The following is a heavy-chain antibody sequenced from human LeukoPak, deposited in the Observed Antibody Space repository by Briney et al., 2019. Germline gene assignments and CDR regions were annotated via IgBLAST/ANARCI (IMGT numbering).Heavy chain of an antibody. CDR1: GFTFSDYH. J-gene: IGHJ4*02. Sequence: PGGSLRLSCVVSGFTFSDYHMNWVRQAPGKGLEWVSSISTSNSYIYYADSLTGRFTISRDNAKNSLYLQMNSLRSEDTAVYFCARDRDLLTGDFPTNIDFWGQGILVTVSS. CDR3: ARDRDLLTGDFPTNIDF. CDR2: ISTSNSYI. V-gene: IGHV3-21*01. D-gene: IGHD3-9*01.